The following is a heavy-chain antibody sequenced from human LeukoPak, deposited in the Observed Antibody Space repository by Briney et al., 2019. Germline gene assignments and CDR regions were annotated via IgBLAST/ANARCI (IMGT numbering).Heavy chain of an antibody. CDR2: MWSDGNTK. V-gene: IGHV3-33*01. D-gene: IGHD2-2*01. CDR1: GFTLSNYG. J-gene: IGHJ4*02. Sequence: GGSLRLSCEASGFTLSNYGMHWVRQAPGKGLEWVAIMWSDGNTKYYADSVKGRFTISRDNSKNTLYLQVNSLRVEDTAVYYCARHIGVSSTNHFDYWGQGALVTVSS. CDR3: ARHIGVSSTNHFDY.